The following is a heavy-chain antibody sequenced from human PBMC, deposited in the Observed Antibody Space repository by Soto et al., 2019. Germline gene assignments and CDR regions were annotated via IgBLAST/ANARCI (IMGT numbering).Heavy chain of an antibody. J-gene: IGHJ3*02. D-gene: IGHD3-16*01. V-gene: IGHV3-7*01. CDR1: GFTFSSYW. CDR2: IKQDGSEK. CDR3: ARVGGGDAFDI. Sequence: GGSLRLSCAASGFTFSSYWMGWVRQAPGKGLEWVANIKQDGSEKYYVDSEKGRFTISRDNAKNSLYLQMNSLRAEDTAVYYCARVGGGDAFDIWGQGTMVTVSS.